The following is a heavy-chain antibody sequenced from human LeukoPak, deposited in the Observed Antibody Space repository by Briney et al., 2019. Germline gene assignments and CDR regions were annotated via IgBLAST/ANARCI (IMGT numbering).Heavy chain of an antibody. V-gene: IGHV1-2*02. J-gene: IGHJ4*02. D-gene: IGHD2-2*01. Sequence: ASVKLSCKASGYTFTDYYMHWGRQAHGQGFGWMGWINPNDGDTNYAQQFHGRVTMTRDTSISTAHMEVSRLRSDDTAVYYCARANFLYCSSTTCLFDYCGQGTLVTVSS. CDR2: INPNDGDT. CDR3: ARANFLYCSSTTCLFDY. CDR1: GYTFTDYY.